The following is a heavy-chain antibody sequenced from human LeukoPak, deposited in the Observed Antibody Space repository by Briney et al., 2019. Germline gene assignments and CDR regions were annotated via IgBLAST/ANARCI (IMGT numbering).Heavy chain of an antibody. CDR1: KVTFSNYW. J-gene: IGHJ4*02. D-gene: IGHD6-13*01. CDR2: INTDGTTT. Sequence: PGGSLRLSCTASKVTFSNYWMHWVRQAPGKGLVWVSRINTDGTTTNYADSVRGRFTISRDNAKNTLYLQMNSLRAEDTAPYYCATPGIRDQYDFDSWGQGTLVTVSS. CDR3: ATPGIRDQYDFDS. V-gene: IGHV3-74*01.